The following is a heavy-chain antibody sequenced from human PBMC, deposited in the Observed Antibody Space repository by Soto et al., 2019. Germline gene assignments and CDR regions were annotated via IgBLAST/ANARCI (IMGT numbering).Heavy chain of an antibody. V-gene: IGHV4-31*03. CDR3: ARADGAGSLFVPFDY. D-gene: IGHD3-10*01. Sequence: QVQLQESGPGLVKPSQTLSLTCTVSGGSISSGGYYWSWIRQHPGKGLEWIGYISYSGSPYYNPSLMSRVTISVDTSKNQFALKLSSVTAADTAVYYCARADGAGSLFVPFDYWGQGTLVTVSS. J-gene: IGHJ4*02. CDR2: ISYSGSP. CDR1: GGSISSGGYY.